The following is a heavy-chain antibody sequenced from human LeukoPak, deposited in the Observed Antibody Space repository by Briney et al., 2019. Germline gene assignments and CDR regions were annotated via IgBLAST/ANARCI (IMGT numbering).Heavy chain of an antibody. CDR1: GGSISSSSYY. V-gene: IGHV4-39*07. CDR2: IYYSGST. CDR3: ARDSSPFGNDAFDI. D-gene: IGHD3-16*01. J-gene: IGHJ3*02. Sequence: SETLSLTCTVSGGSISSSSYYWGWIRQPPGKGLEWIGSIYYSGSTYYNPSLKSRVTISVDTSKNQFSLKLSSVTAADTAVYYCARDSSPFGNDAFDIWGQGTMVTVSS.